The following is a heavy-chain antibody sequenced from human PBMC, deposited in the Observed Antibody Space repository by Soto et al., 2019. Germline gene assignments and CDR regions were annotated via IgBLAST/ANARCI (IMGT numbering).Heavy chain of an antibody. V-gene: IGHV4-34*01. CDR1: GGSFSGYY. CDR3: ARGHIVVVPAAGGGPRKNYYGMDV. D-gene: IGHD2-2*01. J-gene: IGHJ6*02. CDR2: INHSGST. Sequence: KTSETLSLTCAVYGGSFSGYYWSWIRQPPGKGLEWIGEINHSGSTNYNPSLKSRVTISVDTSKNQFSLKLSSVTAADTAVYYCARGHIVVVPAAGGGPRKNYYGMDVWGQGTTVTVYS.